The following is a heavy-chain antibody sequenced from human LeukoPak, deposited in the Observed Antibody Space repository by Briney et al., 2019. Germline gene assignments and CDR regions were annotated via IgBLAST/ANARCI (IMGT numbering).Heavy chain of an antibody. D-gene: IGHD2-15*01. CDR2: INFDGSST. CDR1: GFTFSSHW. Sequence: PGGSLRLSGAASGFTFSSHWMHWVRKAPGKGLVWVSRINFDGSSTSYADSVKGRFTISRDNAKNTLYLQMNSLRAEDTAVYYCARVQYCDYWGQGTLVTVSS. V-gene: IGHV3-74*01. J-gene: IGHJ4*02. CDR3: ARVQYCDY.